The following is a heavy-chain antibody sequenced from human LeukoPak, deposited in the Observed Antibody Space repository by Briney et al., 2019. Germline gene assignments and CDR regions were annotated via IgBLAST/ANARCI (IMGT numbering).Heavy chain of an antibody. Sequence: GGSLRLSCAASGFTFSNYRMNWVRQAPGKGLEWVSYISSSSSYIYYADSVKGRFTISRDNAKNSLYLQMNSLRAEDTALYYCAKDRGVVVVAAIKLDYWGQGTLVTVSS. D-gene: IGHD2-15*01. CDR1: GFTFSNYR. V-gene: IGHV3-21*04. J-gene: IGHJ4*02. CDR3: AKDRGVVVVAAIKLDY. CDR2: ISSSSSYI.